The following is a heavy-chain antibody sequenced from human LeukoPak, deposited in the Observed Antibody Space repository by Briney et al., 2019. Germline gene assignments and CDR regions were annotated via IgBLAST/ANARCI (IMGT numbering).Heavy chain of an antibody. Sequence: GGALRLSCAASGLTFSSYLMNLVRPAPGEGLEGVANIKQDGSGKYYVDSVKGRLTISRDNAKNSLYLQMNSLRAEDTAVYYCARESRSSPNYYYMDVWGKGTTVTVSS. V-gene: IGHV3-7*01. D-gene: IGHD2-2*01. CDR2: IKQDGSGK. J-gene: IGHJ6*03. CDR1: GLTFSSYL. CDR3: ARESRSSPNYYYMDV.